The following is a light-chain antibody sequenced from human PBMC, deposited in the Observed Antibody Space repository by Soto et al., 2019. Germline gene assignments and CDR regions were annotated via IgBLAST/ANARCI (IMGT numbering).Light chain of an antibody. CDR3: QTWGAGIHV. CDR1: SGHSTYA. V-gene: IGLV4-69*01. Sequence: QLVLTQSPSASTSLGASVKLTCTLSSGHSTYAIAWHQQQPEKGPRYLMNLNSDGSHTKGDGIPDRFSGSSSGAERYLTISSLQSEDEDDYYCQTWGAGIHVFGGGTQLTVL. CDR2: LNSDGSH. J-gene: IGLJ7*01.